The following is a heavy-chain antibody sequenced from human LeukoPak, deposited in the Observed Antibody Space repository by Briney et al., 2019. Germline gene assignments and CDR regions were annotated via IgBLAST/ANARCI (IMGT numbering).Heavy chain of an antibody. Sequence: SETLSLTCTVSGGSISSSSYYWGWIRQPPGKGLEWIGSIFYSGATYSNPSLRSRVTLSIDTSKNQFSLKVTSVTAADTAVYYCARGGHYGIWSSDFDYWGQGTLVSVSS. V-gene: IGHV4-39*07. CDR1: GGSISSSSYY. CDR3: ARGGHYGIWSSDFDY. D-gene: IGHD3-3*01. J-gene: IGHJ4*02. CDR2: IFYSGAT.